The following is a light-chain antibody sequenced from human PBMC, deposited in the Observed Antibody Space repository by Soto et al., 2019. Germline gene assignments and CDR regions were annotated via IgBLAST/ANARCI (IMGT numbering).Light chain of an antibody. V-gene: IGKV1-9*01. CDR2: AAS. CDR3: RHVNTLPHT. Sequence: DIQLTQSPSFLSASEGDRVTITCRASQDISSYLAWYQKKPGKAPKLLIYAASTLQSGVPSRFSGSGSVTEFTLTISSLQPDDFATYYCRHVNTLPHTFGQGTKLEIK. CDR1: QDISSY. J-gene: IGKJ2*01.